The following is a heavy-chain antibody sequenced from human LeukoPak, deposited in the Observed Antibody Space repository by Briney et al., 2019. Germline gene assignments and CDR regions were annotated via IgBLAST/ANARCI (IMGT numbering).Heavy chain of an antibody. CDR2: IYYSGST. CDR1: GGSISSYY. Sequence: PSETLSLTCTVSGGSISSYYWSWLRQPPGKELEWIGYIYYSGSTNYNPSLKSRVTISVDTSKNQFSLKLSSVTAADTAVYYCARRRYGDYLDYWGQGTLATVSS. J-gene: IGHJ4*02. CDR3: ARRRYGDYLDY. D-gene: IGHD4-17*01. V-gene: IGHV4-59*08.